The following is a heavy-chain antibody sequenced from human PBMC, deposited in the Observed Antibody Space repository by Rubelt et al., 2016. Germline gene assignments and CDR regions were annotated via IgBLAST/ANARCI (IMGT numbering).Heavy chain of an antibody. CDR2: IIPIFGTA. J-gene: IGHJ6*03. V-gene: IGHV1-69*06. CDR1: GGTFSSYA. CDR3: ARDGLNYSQYYMDV. D-gene: IGHD1-7*01. Sequence: QVQLVQSGAEVKKPGSSVKVSCKASGGTFSSYAISWVRQAPGQGLEWMGGIIPIFGTANYAQKLQGRVTIPADKSTGTAYMGLSSLRSEDTAVYYGARDGLNYSQYYMDVWGKGTTVTVSS.